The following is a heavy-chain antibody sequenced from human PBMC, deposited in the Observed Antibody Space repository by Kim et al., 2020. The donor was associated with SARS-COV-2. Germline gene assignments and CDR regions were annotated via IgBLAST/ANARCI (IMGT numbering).Heavy chain of an antibody. D-gene: IGHD3-3*01. CDR1: GFAFSNYA. V-gene: IGHV3-23*01. CDR2: MSGMSGSGGTT. Sequence: GGSLRLSGAASGFAFSNYAMSWVRQAPGKGLEGVSAMSGMSGSGGTTYYADSVKGRFTVSRDNSKNTLYLQMNSLRAEDTAIYYCTNGGVDTNYHYFDYWGQGTLVTVSS. J-gene: IGHJ4*02. CDR3: TNGGVDTNYHYFDY.